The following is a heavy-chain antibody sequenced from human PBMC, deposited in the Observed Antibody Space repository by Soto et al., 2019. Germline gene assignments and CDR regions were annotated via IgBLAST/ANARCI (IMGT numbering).Heavy chain of an antibody. Sequence: EVQLVESGGGLVQPGKSLRLSCAASGFVFSGYWMDWVRQAPGKGLVWVSRISSDGSSTNYADSVKGRFTISRDNVKNTLYLQMNSLRAEATAVYYCAREAPFATDLDYWGQGSLVTVSS. CDR3: AREAPFATDLDY. CDR1: GFVFSGYW. J-gene: IGHJ4*02. D-gene: IGHD3-3*01. V-gene: IGHV3-74*01. CDR2: ISSDGSST.